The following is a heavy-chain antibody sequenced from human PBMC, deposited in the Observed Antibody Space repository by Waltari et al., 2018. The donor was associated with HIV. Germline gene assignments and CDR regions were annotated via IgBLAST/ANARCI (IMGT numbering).Heavy chain of an antibody. CDR2: IKQDGSEK. J-gene: IGHJ3*01. V-gene: IGHV3-7*01. CDR1: GFSFSCYW. D-gene: IGHD3-16*01. CDR3: ARDPGGADAFDF. Sequence: EVQLVESGGGLVQPGGSLRLSCAFSGFSFSCYWMCWVRQAPGKGLEWVANIKQDGSEKYYVDSVKGRFNISRDNAKNSLYLQMNSLRDEDTAVYYCARDPGGADAFDFWGQGTMVTVSS.